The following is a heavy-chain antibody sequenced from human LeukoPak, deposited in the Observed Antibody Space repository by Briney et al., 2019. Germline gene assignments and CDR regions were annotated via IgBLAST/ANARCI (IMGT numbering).Heavy chain of an antibody. J-gene: IGHJ4*02. CDR2: ISACNGNT. D-gene: IGHD1-26*01. CDR1: GYTFTSYG. CDR3: ARDWDYSGSYWERLPLDY. V-gene: IGHV1-18*01. Sequence: APVKVSCKASGYTFTSYGISWVRQAPGQGLEWMGWISACNGNTNYAQKLQGRVTMTTDTSTSTAYMELRSLRSDDTAVYYCARDWDYSGSYWERLPLDYWGQGTLVTVSS.